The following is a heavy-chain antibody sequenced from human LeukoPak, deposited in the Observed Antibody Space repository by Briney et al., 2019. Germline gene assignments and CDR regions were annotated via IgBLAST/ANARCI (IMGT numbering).Heavy chain of an antibody. V-gene: IGHV4-31*03. D-gene: IGHD3-22*01. CDR1: GGSISSGGYY. Sequence: SETLSLTCTVSGGSISSGGYYWSWIRQHPGKGLEWIGYIYYSGSTYYNPSLKSRVTISVDTSKNQFSLKLSSVTAADTAVYYCAREIPTYYYDSSGYLGGYYFDYWGQGTLVTVSS. CDR2: IYYSGST. J-gene: IGHJ4*02. CDR3: AREIPTYYYDSSGYLGGYYFDY.